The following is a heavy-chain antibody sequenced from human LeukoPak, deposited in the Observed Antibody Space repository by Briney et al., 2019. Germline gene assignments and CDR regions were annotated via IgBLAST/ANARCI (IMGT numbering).Heavy chain of an antibody. V-gene: IGHV3-33*01. Sequence: GRSLRLSCAASGFTFSSYGMHWVRQAPGKGLEWVAVIWYDGSNKYYADSVKGRFTISRDNSKNTLYLQMNSLGAEDTAVYYCARAGTTVILDYWGQGTLVTVPS. CDR2: IWYDGSNK. D-gene: IGHD4-17*01. CDR3: ARAGTTVILDY. CDR1: GFTFSSYG. J-gene: IGHJ4*02.